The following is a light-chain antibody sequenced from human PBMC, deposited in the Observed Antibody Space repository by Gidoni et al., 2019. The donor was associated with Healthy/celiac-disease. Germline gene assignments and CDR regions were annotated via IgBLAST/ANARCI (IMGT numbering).Light chain of an antibody. CDR1: QSVSSN. CDR3: QQYNNWPPWT. J-gene: IGKJ1*01. Sequence: TTSQSVSSNLAWYQQKPGQAPRLLIYGASTRATGIPARFSGSGSGTEFTLTISSLQSEDFAVYYCQQYNNWPPWTFGQXTKLEIK. V-gene: IGKV3-15*01. CDR2: GAS.